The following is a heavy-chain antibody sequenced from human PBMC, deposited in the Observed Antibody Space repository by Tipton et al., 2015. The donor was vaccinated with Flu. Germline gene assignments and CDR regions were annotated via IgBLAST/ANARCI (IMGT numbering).Heavy chain of an antibody. J-gene: IGHJ4*02. Sequence: QVQLVQSGAEVKKPGASVKVSCKASGYTFTTYGISWVRQAPGQVLEWMGWISAYNGNTNYAQKFQGRVTMTTDTSTSTAYMELRSLRSDDTAVYYCARGRAYYDSSGYLYWGQGTLVTVSS. V-gene: IGHV1-18*01. CDR3: ARGRAYYDSSGYLY. CDR2: ISAYNGNT. D-gene: IGHD3-22*01. CDR1: GYTFTTYG.